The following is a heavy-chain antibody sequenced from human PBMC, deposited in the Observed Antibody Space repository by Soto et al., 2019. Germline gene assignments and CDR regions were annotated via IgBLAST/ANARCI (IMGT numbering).Heavy chain of an antibody. CDR1: GFTFSGYA. Sequence: QVQLVESGGGVVQPGRSLRLSCAASGFTFSGYAMHWVRQAPGKGLEWVAVISYDGSNKYYADSVKGRFTISRDNSKNTLYLQMNSLRAEDTAVYYCAKEQQYAAFYYYYMDVWGKGTTVTVS. J-gene: IGHJ6*03. V-gene: IGHV3-30*18. CDR2: ISYDGSNK. CDR3: AKEQQYAAFYYYYMDV. D-gene: IGHD4-4*01.